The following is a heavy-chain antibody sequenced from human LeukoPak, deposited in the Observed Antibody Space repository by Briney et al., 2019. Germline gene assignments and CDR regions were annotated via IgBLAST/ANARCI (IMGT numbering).Heavy chain of an antibody. D-gene: IGHD3-10*01. CDR1: GGSFSDYY. CDR2: INHSGST. J-gene: IGHJ4*02. CDR3: ARGPIGSGTYYKATFDY. Sequence: SETLSLTCAVYGGSFSDYYWSWIRQPPGKGLEWIGEINHSGSTNYNPSLKSRITISVDTSKNQFSLKLSSVTAADTAVYYRARGPIGSGTYYKATFDYWGQGTLVTVSS. V-gene: IGHV4-34*01.